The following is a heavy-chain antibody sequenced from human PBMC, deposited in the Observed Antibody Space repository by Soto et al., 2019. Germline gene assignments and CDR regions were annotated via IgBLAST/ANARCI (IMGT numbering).Heavy chain of an antibody. D-gene: IGHD4-17*01. CDR1: GGSFSGYY. J-gene: IGHJ3*02. CDR3: ARLYGLDAFDI. CDR2: INHSGST. V-gene: IGHV4-34*01. Sequence: PSETLSLTCAVYGGSFSGYYWSWIRQPPGKGLEWIGEINHSGSTNYNPSLKSRVTIPVDTSKNQFSLKLSSVTAADTAVYYCARLYGLDAFDIWGQGTMVTVSS.